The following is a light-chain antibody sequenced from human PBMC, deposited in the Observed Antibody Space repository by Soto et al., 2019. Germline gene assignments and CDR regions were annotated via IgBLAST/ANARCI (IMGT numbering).Light chain of an antibody. V-gene: IGKV1-12*01. CDR3: QQTYSLPPDIT. CDR1: QGISSW. Sequence: DIQMTQSPSSVSASVGDRVTITCRASQGISSWLAWYQQKPEKAPKLVIYDASSLQSGVPSRFSGSGSGTEFTLTISSLQPEDFATYYCQQTYSLPPDITFGQGTRLEIK. CDR2: DAS. J-gene: IGKJ5*01.